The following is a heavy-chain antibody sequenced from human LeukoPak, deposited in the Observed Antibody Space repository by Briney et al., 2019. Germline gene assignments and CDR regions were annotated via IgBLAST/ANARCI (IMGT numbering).Heavy chain of an antibody. J-gene: IGHJ2*01. CDR1: GFTFSSYG. D-gene: IGHD3-22*01. V-gene: IGHV3-48*04. CDR3: ARDRQEYYYDSSGYHWYFDL. Sequence: AGGSLRLSCAASGFTFSSYGIHWVRQAPGKGLEWVSYISSGSFTIYYADSVKGRFTISRDNAKNSLYLQMNSLRAEDTAVYYCARDRQEYYYDSSGYHWYFDLWGRGTLVTVSS. CDR2: ISSGSFTI.